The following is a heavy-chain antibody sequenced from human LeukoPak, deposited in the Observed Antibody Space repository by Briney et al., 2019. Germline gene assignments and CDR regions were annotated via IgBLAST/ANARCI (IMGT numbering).Heavy chain of an antibody. J-gene: IGHJ5*02. D-gene: IGHD6-6*01. CDR2: INYSGNT. CDR3: ARGELDSSSSEYDP. Sequence: SETLSLTCTVSGGSISSGDYYWSWIRQRPGMGLEWIGYINYSGNTYYNPSLKSRVTISVDTSKNQFSLKLSAVTAADTAVYCCARGELDSSSSEYDPWGQGTLVTVSS. V-gene: IGHV4-30-4*08. CDR1: GGSISSGDYY.